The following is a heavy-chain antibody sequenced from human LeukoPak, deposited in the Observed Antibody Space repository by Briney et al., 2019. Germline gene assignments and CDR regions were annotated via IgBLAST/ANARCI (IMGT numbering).Heavy chain of an antibody. CDR3: ARTGGTIDY. V-gene: IGHV4-30-4*01. Sequence: PSETLSLTCTVSGGPISSGDYYWSWIRQPPGKGLEWIGYIYYSGSTYYNPSLKSRVTISVDTSKNQFSLKLNSVTAADTAVHYCARTGGTIDYWGQGTLVTVSS. CDR2: IYYSGST. CDR1: GGPISSGDYY. J-gene: IGHJ4*02. D-gene: IGHD2-8*02.